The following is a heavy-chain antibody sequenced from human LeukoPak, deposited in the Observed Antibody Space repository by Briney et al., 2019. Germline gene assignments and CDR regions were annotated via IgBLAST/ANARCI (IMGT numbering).Heavy chain of an antibody. J-gene: IGHJ4*02. V-gene: IGHV3-74*01. D-gene: IGHD1-14*01. CDR2: INSDGSST. Sequence: GGSLRLSCAASGFTFSSYWMHWVRQAPGKGLVWVSRINSDGSSTSYADSVKGRFTISRDNAENTLYLQMNSLRAEDTAVYYCARGEINIPDGYWGQGTLVTVSS. CDR3: ARGEINIPDGY. CDR1: GFTFSSYW.